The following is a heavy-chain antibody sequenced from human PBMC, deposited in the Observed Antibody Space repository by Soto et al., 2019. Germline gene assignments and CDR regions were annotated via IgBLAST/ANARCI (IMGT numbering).Heavy chain of an antibody. CDR2: IRVHNGNT. Sequence: VKVSCKASGYNFIKYGITCVGQAGGQGREWMGWIRVHNGNTNYAQKLQGRVTMTTDTSTSTAYMELRSLRSDDTAVYYCVRDLDGSGSYYTDYWGPGTLVTVSS. V-gene: IGHV1-18*01. CDR1: GYNFIKYG. J-gene: IGHJ4*02. D-gene: IGHD3-10*01. CDR3: VRDLDGSGSYYTDY.